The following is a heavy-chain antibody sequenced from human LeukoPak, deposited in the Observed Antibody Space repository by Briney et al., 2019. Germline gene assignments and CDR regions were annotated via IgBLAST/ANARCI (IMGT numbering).Heavy chain of an antibody. J-gene: IGHJ4*02. CDR1: GFTFSSYS. Sequence: GGSLRLSCAASGFTFSSYSMYWVRQAPGKGLEWVSYISSSSSTIYYADSVKGRFTISRDNAKNSLYLQMNSLRAEDMALYYCAKDLRGTIVGASFDYWGQGTLVTVSS. V-gene: IGHV3-48*04. D-gene: IGHD1-26*01. CDR3: AKDLRGTIVGASFDY. CDR2: ISSSSSTI.